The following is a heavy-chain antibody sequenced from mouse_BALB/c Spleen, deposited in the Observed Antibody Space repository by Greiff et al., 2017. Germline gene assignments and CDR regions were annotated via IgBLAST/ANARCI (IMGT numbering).Heavy chain of an antibody. CDR3: AREDGSSLDY. CDR2: ISSGGSYT. D-gene: IGHD1-1*01. J-gene: IGHJ2*01. Sequence: EVQGVESGGGLVKPGGSLKLSCAASGFTFSSYAMSWVRQSPEKRLEWVAEISSGGSYTYYPDTVTGRFTISRDNAKNTLYLEMSSLRSEDTAMYYCAREDGSSLDYWGQGTTLTVSS. V-gene: IGHV5-9-4*01. CDR1: GFTFSSYA.